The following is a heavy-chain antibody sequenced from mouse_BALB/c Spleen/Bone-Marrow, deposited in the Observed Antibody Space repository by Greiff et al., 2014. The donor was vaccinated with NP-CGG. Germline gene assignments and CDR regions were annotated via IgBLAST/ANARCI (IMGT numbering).Heavy chain of an antibody. V-gene: IGHV1S130*01. CDR2: IHPNSGNT. CDR3: AGGGYGNCYFDY. Sequence: VQLQQSGSVLVRPGASVKLSCKASGYTFTSYWMHWVKQRPGQGLEWIGDIHPNSGNTNYNEKFKGKATLTVDTSSSTAYVNLSRMTAAEASVCYCAGGGYGNCYFDYWGQGTTLTVSS. CDR1: GYTFTSYW. J-gene: IGHJ2*01. D-gene: IGHD2-1*01.